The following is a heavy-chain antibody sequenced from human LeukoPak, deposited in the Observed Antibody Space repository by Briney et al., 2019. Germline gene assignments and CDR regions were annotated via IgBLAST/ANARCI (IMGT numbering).Heavy chain of an antibody. Sequence: KSSETLSLTCTVSGGSISSYYWRWIRQPPGKGLEWIGYIYYSGSTNYNPSLKSRVTISVDTSKNQFSLKLSSVTAADTAVYYCARDSLELSKDYYGMDVWGQGTTVTVSS. V-gene: IGHV4-59*01. CDR1: GGSISSYY. J-gene: IGHJ6*02. CDR2: IYYSGST. D-gene: IGHD1-7*01. CDR3: ARDSLELSKDYYGMDV.